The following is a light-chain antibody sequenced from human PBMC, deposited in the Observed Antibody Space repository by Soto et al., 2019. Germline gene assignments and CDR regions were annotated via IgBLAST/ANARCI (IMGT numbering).Light chain of an antibody. CDR3: PQYGSSPWT. V-gene: IGKV3-20*01. J-gene: IGKJ1*01. CDR1: QRISSSY. Sequence: EIVLTQSPGTLSLSPGERATLSCRASQRISSSYLAWYQQKAGQAPRLLIYGASSRATGIPDRFSGSGSGTDFSFIISRLEPEDYAVYYCPQYGSSPWTFGQGIKVEIK. CDR2: GAS.